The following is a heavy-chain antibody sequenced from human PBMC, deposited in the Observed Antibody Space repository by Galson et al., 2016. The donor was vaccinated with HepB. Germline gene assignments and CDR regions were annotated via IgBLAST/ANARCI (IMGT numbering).Heavy chain of an antibody. CDR3: AKDLGFLEWLFFDSYYYYGMDV. J-gene: IGHJ6*02. Sequence: SVKVSCKASGYTFRSYGISWVRQAPGQGLEWMGWISPYNGDRNYAQNLQGRVSMTADTSTTTAYMELRSLRAEDTAVYYCAKDLGFLEWLFFDSYYYYGMDVWGQGTTVTVSS. D-gene: IGHD3-3*01. V-gene: IGHV1-18*01. CDR2: ISPYNGDR. CDR1: GYTFRSYG.